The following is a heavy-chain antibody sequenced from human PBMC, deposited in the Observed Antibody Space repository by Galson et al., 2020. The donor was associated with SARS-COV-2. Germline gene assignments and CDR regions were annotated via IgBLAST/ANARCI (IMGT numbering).Heavy chain of an antibody. Sequence: SQTLSLTCAVYGGSFSGYYWSWIRQPPGKGLEWIGEINHSGSTNYNPSLKSRVTISVDTSKNQFSLKLSSVTAADTAVYYCASFSRLALGYCSGGSCYSGAFDIWGQGTMVTVSS. CDR1: GGSFSGYY. CDR3: ASFSRLALGYCSGGSCYSGAFDI. J-gene: IGHJ3*02. CDR2: INHSGST. V-gene: IGHV4-34*01. D-gene: IGHD2-15*01.